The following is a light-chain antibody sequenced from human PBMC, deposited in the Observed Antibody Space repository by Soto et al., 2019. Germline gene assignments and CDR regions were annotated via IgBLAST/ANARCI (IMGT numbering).Light chain of an antibody. CDR3: QQYVNWSWA. CDR2: GAS. CDR1: QSVGSS. V-gene: IGKV3-15*01. J-gene: IGKJ1*01. Sequence: EIVMTQSPSTLSVSPGERPTLPCRASQSVGSSLAWYQQKPGQAPRLLIYGASTRANGIPARFSGSASGTEFTLTITSLQSEDFAVYYCQQYVNWSWAFGQGTKVDI.